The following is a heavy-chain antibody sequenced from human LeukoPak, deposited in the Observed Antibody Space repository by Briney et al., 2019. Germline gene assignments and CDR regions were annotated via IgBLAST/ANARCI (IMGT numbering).Heavy chain of an antibody. CDR3: ARIDYATFDC. Sequence: SETLSLTCAVYGGSFSGYYWNWIRQPPGKGLEWIGEINHSGSTNYNPSLKSRVTISVDTSKNQFSLNLRSVTAADTAVYYCARIDYATFDCWGPGTLVTVSS. D-gene: IGHD3-16*01. V-gene: IGHV4-34*01. CDR1: GGSFSGYY. J-gene: IGHJ4*02. CDR2: INHSGST.